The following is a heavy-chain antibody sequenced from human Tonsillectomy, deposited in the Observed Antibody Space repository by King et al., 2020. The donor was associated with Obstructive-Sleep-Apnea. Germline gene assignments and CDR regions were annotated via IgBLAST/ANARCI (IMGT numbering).Heavy chain of an antibody. J-gene: IGHJ4*02. D-gene: IGHD2-15*01. CDR1: GYSFTSYW. CDR3: ARVRYCSGGSCSLIDY. V-gene: IGHV5-51*01. CDR2: IYPGDSDT. Sequence: QLVQSGAEVKKPGESLKISCKGSGYSFTSYWIGWVRQMPGKGLEWMGIIYPGDSDTRYSPSFQGQVTISADKSISTAYLQWSSLKASDTAMYYCARVRYCSGGSCSLIDYWGQGTLVTVSS.